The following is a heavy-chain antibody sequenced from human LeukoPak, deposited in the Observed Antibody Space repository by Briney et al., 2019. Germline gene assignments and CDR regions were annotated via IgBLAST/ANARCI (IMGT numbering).Heavy chain of an antibody. CDR3: AKVGEGSSWSKYYFDN. V-gene: IGHV3-21*01. CDR1: GFTFSRYS. D-gene: IGHD6-13*01. J-gene: IGHJ4*02. CDR2: ISFSSSFI. Sequence: PGGSLRLSCTASGFTFSRYSMNWVRQAPGKGLEWVSSISFSSSFICYADSVKGRFTISRDNAKNSLYLQMNSLRAEDTAVYYCAKVGEGSSWSKYYFDNWGQGTLVTVSS.